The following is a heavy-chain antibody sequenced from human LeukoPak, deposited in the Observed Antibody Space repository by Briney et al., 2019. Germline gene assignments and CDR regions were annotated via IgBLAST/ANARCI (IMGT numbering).Heavy chain of an antibody. CDR2: IYYSGST. V-gene: IGHV4-39*07. CDR1: GGSISSGSCY. Sequence: SETLSLTCTVSGGSISSGSCYWGWIRQPPGKGLEWIGRIYYSGSTYYNPALKSRVTISVETSKNQFSLKLSCVTAADTAVYYCARDANPAFDYWGQGTLVTVSS. D-gene: IGHD2-15*01. CDR3: ARDANPAFDY. J-gene: IGHJ4*02.